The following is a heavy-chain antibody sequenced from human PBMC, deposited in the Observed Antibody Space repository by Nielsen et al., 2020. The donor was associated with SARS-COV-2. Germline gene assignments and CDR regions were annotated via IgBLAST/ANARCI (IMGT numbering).Heavy chain of an antibody. J-gene: IGHJ4*02. D-gene: IGHD3-10*01. CDR2: IKQDGSEK. CDR1: GFTFSSYW. CDR3: ARGYYYGSGSYIQDYYFDY. Sequence: GESLKISCAASGFTFSSYWMSWVRQAPGKGLEWVANIKQDGSEKSYVYSVKGRFTISRDNAKNSLSLQMNSLRAEDTAVYYCARGYYYGSGSYIQDYYFDYWAREPWSPSPQ. V-gene: IGHV3-7*01.